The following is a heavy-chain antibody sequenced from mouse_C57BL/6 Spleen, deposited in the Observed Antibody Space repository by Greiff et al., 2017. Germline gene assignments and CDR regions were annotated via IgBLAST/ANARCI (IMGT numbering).Heavy chain of an antibody. Sequence: VQRVESGPGLVQPSQSLSITCTVSGFSLTSYGVHWVRQSPGKGLEWLGVIWSGGSTDYNAAFISRLSISKDNPKSQVFFKMNSLQADDTAIYYCARCDYDRDWYFDVWGTGTTVTVSS. J-gene: IGHJ1*03. V-gene: IGHV2-2*01. CDR3: ARCDYDRDWYFDV. D-gene: IGHD2-4*01. CDR1: GFSLTSYG. CDR2: IWSGGST.